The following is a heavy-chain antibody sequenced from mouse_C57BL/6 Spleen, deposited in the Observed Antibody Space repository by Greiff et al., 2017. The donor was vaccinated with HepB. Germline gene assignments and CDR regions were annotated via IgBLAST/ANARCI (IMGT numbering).Heavy chain of an antibody. D-gene: IGHD2-4*01. Sequence: VQLQQSGPVLVKPGASVKMSCKASGYTFTDYYMNWVKQSHGKSLEWIGVINPYNGGTSYNQKFKGKATLTVDKSSSTAYMELNSLTSEDSAVYYCARWRDYDGSFDYWGQGTTLTVSS. V-gene: IGHV1-19*01. CDR3: ARWRDYDGSFDY. CDR2: INPYNGGT. J-gene: IGHJ2*01. CDR1: GYTFTDYY.